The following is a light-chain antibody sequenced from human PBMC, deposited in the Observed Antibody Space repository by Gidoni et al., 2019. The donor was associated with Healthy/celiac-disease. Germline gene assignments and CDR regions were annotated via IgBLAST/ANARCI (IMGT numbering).Light chain of an antibody. CDR1: STNIGAGYD. CDR2: GNS. CDR3: QSYDSSLSGSV. Sequence: QSLLTHPPSVSQAPAQSVTLSCTGSSTNIGAGYDVHWYQQLPGTAPKLLIYGNSNRPSGVPDRFSGSKSGTSASLAITGLQAEDEADYYCQSYDSSLSGSVFGGGTKLTVL. J-gene: IGLJ3*02. V-gene: IGLV1-40*01.